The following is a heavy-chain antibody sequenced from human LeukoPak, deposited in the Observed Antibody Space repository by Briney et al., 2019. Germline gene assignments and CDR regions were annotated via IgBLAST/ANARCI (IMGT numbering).Heavy chain of an antibody. CDR2: IRYDGSNK. D-gene: IGHD3-3*01. V-gene: IGHV3-30*02. J-gene: IGHJ4*02. Sequence: QPGRSLRLSCAASGFTFSSYGMHWVRQAPGKGLEWVTFIRYDGSNKYYADSVKGRFTISRDNSKNTLYLQMDSLRAEDTAVYYCARDYDFWSGYYSPTRGYFGYWGQGTLVTVSS. CDR1: GFTFSSYG. CDR3: ARDYDFWSGYYSPTRGYFGY.